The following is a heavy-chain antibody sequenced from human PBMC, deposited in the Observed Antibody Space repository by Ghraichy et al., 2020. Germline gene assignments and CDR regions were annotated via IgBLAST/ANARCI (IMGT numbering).Heavy chain of an antibody. CDR2: ISGSGGTT. Sequence: GGSLRLSCAASGFTFSSYAMSWVRQAPGMGLEWVSVISGSGGTTFYKDSVKGRFTISRDNSNNRLFLQMNSLRAEDTAVYYCAKGIASGSYYSNLDYWGQGTLVSVSS. V-gene: IGHV3-23*01. CDR3: AKGIASGSYYSNLDY. CDR1: GFTFSSYA. J-gene: IGHJ4*02. D-gene: IGHD3-10*01.